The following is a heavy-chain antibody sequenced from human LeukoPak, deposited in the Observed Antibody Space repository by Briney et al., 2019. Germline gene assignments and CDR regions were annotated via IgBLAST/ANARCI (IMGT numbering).Heavy chain of an antibody. D-gene: IGHD3-22*01. CDR2: ISYDGSNK. CDR3: ARDSGKNYDSSGYYPGHAFDI. CDR1: GFTFSSYA. V-gene: IGHV3-30-3*01. Sequence: GSLRLSCAASGFTFSSYAMHWVRQAPGKGLEWVAVISYDGSNKYYADSVKGRFTISRDNSKNTLYLQMNSLRAEDTAVYYCARDSGKNYDSSGYYPGHAFDIWGQGTMVTVSS. J-gene: IGHJ3*02.